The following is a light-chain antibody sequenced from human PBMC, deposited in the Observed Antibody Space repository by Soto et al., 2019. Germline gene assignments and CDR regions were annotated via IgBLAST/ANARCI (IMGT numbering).Light chain of an antibody. CDR3: QQSYVTPWT. CDR2: AAS. CDR1: QDISSS. Sequence: DIQMTQSPSSLSASIGDRVTISCRASQDISSSLNWYQHKSGKAPKLLIYAASGLHSGVPSRFSGSGSGTDFTLTISSLQPADFATYYCQQSYVTPWTFGQGTKVEIK. V-gene: IGKV1-39*01. J-gene: IGKJ1*01.